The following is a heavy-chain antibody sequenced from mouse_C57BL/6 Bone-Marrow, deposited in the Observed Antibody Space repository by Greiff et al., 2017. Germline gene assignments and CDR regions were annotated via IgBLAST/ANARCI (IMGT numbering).Heavy chain of an antibody. CDR2: ITPNNGGT. V-gene: IGHV1-18*01. Sequence: EVQVVQSGPELVKPGASVKIPCTASGYTFPDYNMDWVKQSHGKSLEWIGYITPNNGGTIYNQKFQGTATLTVDKSSSTAYMELRHLTSEDTAVYYCARCYYGSSLFAYWGKGTLVTVSA. CDR3: ARCYYGSSLFAY. D-gene: IGHD1-1*01. CDR1: GYTFPDYN. J-gene: IGHJ3*01.